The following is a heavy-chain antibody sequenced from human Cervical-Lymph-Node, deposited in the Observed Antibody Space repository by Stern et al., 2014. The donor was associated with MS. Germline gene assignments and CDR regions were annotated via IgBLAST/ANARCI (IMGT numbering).Heavy chain of an antibody. CDR3: ATPLPYAA. V-gene: IGHV1-46*01. J-gene: IGHJ5*02. Sequence: VQLVESGAEVREPGTSGKISCKASGSAFSNYAIHWVRQAPGQGPVWMGIISPSDGRPSYAQKFQGRVSMTRDTSARTVYMEVRSLRSEDTAVYYCATPLPYAAWGQGTLVTVSS. CDR2: ISPSDGRP. D-gene: IGHD4-17*01. CDR1: GSAFSNYA.